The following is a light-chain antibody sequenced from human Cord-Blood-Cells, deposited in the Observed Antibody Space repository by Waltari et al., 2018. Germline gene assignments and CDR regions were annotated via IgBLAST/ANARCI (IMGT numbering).Light chain of an antibody. CDR1: QSISSY. Sequence: DIQMTQSPSSLSASVGDRVTITCRASQSISSYLNWYQQKPGKAPKLLIYAASSLQSGVPSRFSGSGSGTDFTLTISSLQPEDFATYYCQQSYSTFSWTLGQGTKVEIK. J-gene: IGKJ1*01. CDR2: AAS. CDR3: QQSYSTFSWT. V-gene: IGKV1-39*01.